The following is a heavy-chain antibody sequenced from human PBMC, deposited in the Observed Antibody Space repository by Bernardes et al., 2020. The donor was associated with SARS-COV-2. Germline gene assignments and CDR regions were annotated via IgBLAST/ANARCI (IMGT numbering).Heavy chain of an antibody. J-gene: IGHJ3*01. CDR2: IYPKSGGT. CDR3: ARDPYYSNDVFDV. D-gene: IGHD3-22*01. Sequence: ASMKVSCKTSGYTFTGYYIHWVRQAPGQGLEWMGWIYPKSGGTNSAQYFQGRVTMTRDLSRSTVYMELSSLRSDDTAVYYCARDPYYSNDVFDVWGQGTMVTVSS. V-gene: IGHV1-2*02. CDR1: GYTFTGYY.